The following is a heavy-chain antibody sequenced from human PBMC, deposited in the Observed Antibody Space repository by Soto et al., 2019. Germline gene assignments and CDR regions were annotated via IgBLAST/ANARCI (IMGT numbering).Heavy chain of an antibody. D-gene: IGHD3-10*01. CDR3: ARQGYGGLHGLVDV. Sequence: QVQLQESGPRLVKPSETLSLTCTVSGGSLRGYYCSWFRQPPGKGLEWVGYINYSGDTYYNPSLEXXVXLSVDTSNNRYSLMINSLTATDTAVYYCARQGYGGLHGLVDVWGQGTTVTVSS. J-gene: IGHJ6*02. CDR1: GGSLRGYY. V-gene: IGHV4-59*08. CDR2: INYSGDT.